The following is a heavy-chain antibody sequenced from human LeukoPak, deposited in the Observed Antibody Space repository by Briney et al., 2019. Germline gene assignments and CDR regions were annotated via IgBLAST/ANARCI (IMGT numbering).Heavy chain of an antibody. CDR1: GGTFSSYA. CDR2: IIPILGIA. CDR3: AVGANLNDAFDI. V-gene: IGHV1-69*04. J-gene: IGHJ3*02. Sequence: EASVKVSCKASGGTFSSYAISWVRQAPGQGLEWMGRIIPILGIANYAQKFQGRVTITADKSTSTAYMELSSLRSEDTAVYYCAVGANLNDAFDIWGQGTMVTVSS. D-gene: IGHD1-26*01.